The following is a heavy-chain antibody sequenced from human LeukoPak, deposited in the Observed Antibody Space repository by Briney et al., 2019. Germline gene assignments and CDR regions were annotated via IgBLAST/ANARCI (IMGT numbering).Heavy chain of an antibody. CDR2: ISSSSSYI. CDR3: ARDGGEIAAGAFDY. V-gene: IGHV3-21*01. CDR1: GFTFSSYS. J-gene: IGHJ4*02. Sequence: GGSLRLSCAASGFTFSSYSMNWVRQAPGKGLEWVSSISSSSSYIYYADSVKGRFTISRDNAKNSLYLQMNSLRAEDTAVYYCARDGGEIAAGAFDYWGQGTLVTVSS. D-gene: IGHD6-13*01.